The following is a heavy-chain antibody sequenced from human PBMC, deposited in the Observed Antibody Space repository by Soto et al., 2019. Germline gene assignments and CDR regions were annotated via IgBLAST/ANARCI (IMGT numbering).Heavy chain of an antibody. D-gene: IGHD3-22*01. CDR2: IIPIFGTA. V-gene: IGHV1-69*01. J-gene: IGHJ6*04. Sequence: QVQLVQSGAEVKKPGSSVKVSCKASGGTFSSYAISWVRQAPGQGLEWMGGIIPIFGTANYAQKFQVRVTITADESTITAYMGLSTLRSADPAVYYCASVSNYHSSAYFSSPSYYYYYGMDVRVKGATVTVSS. CDR1: GGTFSSYA. CDR3: ASVSNYHSSAYFSSPSYYYYYGMDV.